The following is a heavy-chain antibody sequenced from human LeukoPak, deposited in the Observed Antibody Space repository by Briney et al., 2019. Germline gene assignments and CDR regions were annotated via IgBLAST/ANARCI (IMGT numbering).Heavy chain of an antibody. CDR1: GGSFSGYY. J-gene: IGHJ4*02. Sequence: SETLSLTCAVYGGSFSGYYWSWIRQPPGKGLEWIGEINHSGSTNYNPSLKSRVTISVDTSKNQFSLKLSSVTAADTAVYYCARARNKGSLFDYWGRGTLVTVSS. CDR2: INHSGST. D-gene: IGHD1/OR15-1a*01. V-gene: IGHV4-34*01. CDR3: ARARNKGSLFDY.